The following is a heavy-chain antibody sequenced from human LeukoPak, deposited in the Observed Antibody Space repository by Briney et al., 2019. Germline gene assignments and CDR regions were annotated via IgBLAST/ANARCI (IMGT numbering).Heavy chain of an antibody. CDR3: ASRTPHDILTGYYWVDYYMDV. D-gene: IGHD3-9*01. CDR1: GGSISNYY. CDR2: IYYSGST. J-gene: IGHJ6*03. V-gene: IGHV4-59*01. Sequence: SETLSLTCTVSGGSISNYYWSWIRQPPGKGLEWIGYIYYSGSTNYNPSLKSRVTISVDTSKNQFSLKLSSVTAADTAVYYCASRTPHDILTGYYWVDYYMDVWGKGTTVTVSS.